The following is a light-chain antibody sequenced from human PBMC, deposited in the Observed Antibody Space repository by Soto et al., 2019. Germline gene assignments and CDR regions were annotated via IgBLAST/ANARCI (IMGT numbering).Light chain of an antibody. CDR3: QQSFSTPYS. V-gene: IGKV1-39*01. CDR2: GAS. J-gene: IGKJ2*03. Sequence: DVHISQCPSALSSSIGDRVTISCRTSHVISTYLNWYQQKPGKAPNLLIHGASSLESGVPSRFSGSGSGTDFTLTITSLQPEDFATYYCQQSFSTPYSFGQGTKVDIK. CDR1: HVISTY.